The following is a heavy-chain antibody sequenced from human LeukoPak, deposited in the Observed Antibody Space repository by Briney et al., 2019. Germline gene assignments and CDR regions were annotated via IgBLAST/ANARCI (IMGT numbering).Heavy chain of an antibody. J-gene: IGHJ4*02. V-gene: IGHV3-74*01. CDR2: ISSDGSYT. CDR1: GFTFSSYW. CDR3: ARAAYCGGDCYSPYYFDY. Sequence: PGGSLRLSCAASGFTFSSYWMHWVRQAPGKGLVWVSTISSDGSYTTYADSVKGRFTISRDNAKNSLYLQMNSLRAEDTAVYYCARAAYCGGDCYSPYYFDYWGQGTLVTVSS. D-gene: IGHD2-21*02.